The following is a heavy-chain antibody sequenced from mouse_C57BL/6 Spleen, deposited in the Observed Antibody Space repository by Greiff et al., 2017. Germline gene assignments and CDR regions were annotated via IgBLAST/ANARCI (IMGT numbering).Heavy chain of an antibody. D-gene: IGHD1-1*01. V-gene: IGHV1-18*01. CDR1: GYTFTDYN. CDR3: ARSHYYGSSYFDY. J-gene: IGHJ2*01. Sequence: EVQLQQSGPELVKPGASVKIPCKASGYTFTDYNMDWVKQSPGKSLEWIGDINPNNGGTIYNQTFKGKATLTVDTSSSTAYMELRSLTSEDTAVDYCARSHYYGSSYFDYWGQGTTLTVSS. CDR2: INPNNGGT.